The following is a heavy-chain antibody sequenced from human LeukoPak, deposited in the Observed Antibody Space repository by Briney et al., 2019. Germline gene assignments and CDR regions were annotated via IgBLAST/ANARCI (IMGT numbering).Heavy chain of an antibody. D-gene: IGHD3-22*01. J-gene: IGHJ6*02. V-gene: IGHV3-7*03. Sequence: GGSLRLSCAASGFTFSSYWMSWVRQAPGKGLEWVANIKQDGSEKYYVDSVKGRFTISRDNAKNSLYLQMNSLRAEDTAVSYCARENYYDSSGYPYYYYGMDVWGQGTTVTVSS. CDR1: GFTFSSYW. CDR3: ARENYYDSSGYPYYYYGMDV. CDR2: IKQDGSEK.